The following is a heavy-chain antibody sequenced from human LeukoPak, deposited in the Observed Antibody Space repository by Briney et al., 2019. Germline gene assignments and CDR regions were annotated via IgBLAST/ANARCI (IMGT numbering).Heavy chain of an antibody. V-gene: IGHV3-7*03. Sequence: GGSLRLSCAASGFTFSRNWMTWVRQAPGKGLEWVANIKQDGSEKQYVDSVKGRFSISRDNDKNSLYLQMNSLRVDDTAVYYCARATIYDSSGWFFDYWGQGTLVTVSS. J-gene: IGHJ4*02. D-gene: IGHD6-19*01. CDR1: GFTFSRNW. CDR2: IKQDGSEK. CDR3: ARATIYDSSGWFFDY.